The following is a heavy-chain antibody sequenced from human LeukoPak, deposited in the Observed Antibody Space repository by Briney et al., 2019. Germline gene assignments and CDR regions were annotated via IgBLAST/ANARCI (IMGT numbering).Heavy chain of an antibody. CDR2: IKQDGSDK. CDR1: GFTFTTHW. D-gene: IGHD2-2*01. Sequence: PGGSLRLSCAASGFTFTTHWMSWVRQAPGKGLEWVANIKQDGSDKHYVESVKGRFTIPRDNAKNSLYLQMNSLRAEDTAVYYCTRLSDTECSSTSYRASDIWGQGTMVTVSS. CDR3: TRLSDTECSSTSYRASDI. V-gene: IGHV3-7*01. J-gene: IGHJ3*02.